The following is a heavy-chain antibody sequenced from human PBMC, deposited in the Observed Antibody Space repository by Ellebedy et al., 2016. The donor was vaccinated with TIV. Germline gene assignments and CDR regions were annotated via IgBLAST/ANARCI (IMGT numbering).Heavy chain of an antibody. D-gene: IGHD3-3*01. V-gene: IGHV1-69*06. CDR3: ARGPGVRFLEWLLDY. CDR1: GGTFSSYA. J-gene: IGHJ4*02. Sequence: SVKVSXXASGGTFSSYAISWVRQAPGQGLEWMGGIIPIFGTANYARKFQGRVTITADKSTSTAYMELSSLRSEDTAVYYCARGPGVRFLEWLLDYWGQGTLVTVSS. CDR2: IIPIFGTA.